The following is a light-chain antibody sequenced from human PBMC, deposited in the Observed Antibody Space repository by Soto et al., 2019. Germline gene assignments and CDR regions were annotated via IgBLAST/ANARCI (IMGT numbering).Light chain of an antibody. CDR2: GAS. V-gene: IGKV3-20*01. CDR3: QQYGRSPYT. Sequence: EIVLTQSPGTLSLSPGERATLSCRASQSLSSNYLAWYQQKPGQAPRVLSYGASNRATGIPDRFSGSGSGTDFTLTIFRLEPEDFAVYYCQQYGRSPYTFGQGTKLEIK. J-gene: IGKJ2*01. CDR1: QSLSSNY.